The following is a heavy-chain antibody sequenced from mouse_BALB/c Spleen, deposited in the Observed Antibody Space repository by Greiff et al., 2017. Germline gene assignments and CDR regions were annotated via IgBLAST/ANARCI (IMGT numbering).Heavy chain of an antibody. CDR3: AREGYRYDY. J-gene: IGHJ2*01. Sequence: EVKVVESGGGLVQPGGSLKLSCAASGFTFSSYGMSWVRQTPDKRLELVATINSNGGSTYYPDSVKGRFTISRDNAKNTLYLQMSSLKSEDTAMYYCAREGYRYDYWGQGTTLTVSS. V-gene: IGHV5-6-3*01. CDR2: INSNGGST. D-gene: IGHD2-14*01. CDR1: GFTFSSYG.